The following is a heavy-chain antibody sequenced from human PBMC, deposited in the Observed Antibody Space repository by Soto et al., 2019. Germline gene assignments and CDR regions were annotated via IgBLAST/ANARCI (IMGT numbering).Heavy chain of an antibody. CDR1: GFTFSSYG. J-gene: IGHJ4*02. D-gene: IGHD3-3*01. CDR3: AKEGTIFGASGFDY. CDR2: ISYDGSNK. V-gene: IGHV3-30*18. Sequence: PGGSLRLSCAASGFTFSSYGMHWVRQAPGKGLEWVAVISYDGSNKHYADSVKGRFTISRDNSKNTLYLQMNSLRAEDTAVYYCAKEGTIFGASGFDYWGQGTLVTVSS.